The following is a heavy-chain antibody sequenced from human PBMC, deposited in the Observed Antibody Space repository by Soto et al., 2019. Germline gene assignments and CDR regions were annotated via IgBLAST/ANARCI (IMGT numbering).Heavy chain of an antibody. V-gene: IGHV3-74*01. CDR1: GFTFSSYW. CDR3: ARVAARPFYYYYGMDV. D-gene: IGHD6-6*01. Sequence: GGSLRLSCAASGFTFSSYWTHWVRQAPGKGLVWVSRINSDGSSTSYADSVKGRFTISRDNAKNTLYLQMNSLRAEDTAVYYCARVAARPFYYYYGMDVWGQGTTVTVSS. J-gene: IGHJ6*02. CDR2: INSDGSST.